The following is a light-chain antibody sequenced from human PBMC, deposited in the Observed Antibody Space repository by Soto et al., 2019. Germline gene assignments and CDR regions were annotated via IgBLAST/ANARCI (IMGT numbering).Light chain of an antibody. Sequence: QLVLTQSSSASASLGSSVKLTCTLSSGHSSYIIAWHHQQPGKAPRYLMKLEGSGSYNKGSGVPDRFSGSSSGADRYLTISNLQFEDEANYYCETWDSNTRVFGGAPKLTVL. J-gene: IGLJ2*01. CDR2: LEGSGSY. CDR3: ETWDSNTRV. CDR1: SGHSSYI. V-gene: IGLV4-60*02.